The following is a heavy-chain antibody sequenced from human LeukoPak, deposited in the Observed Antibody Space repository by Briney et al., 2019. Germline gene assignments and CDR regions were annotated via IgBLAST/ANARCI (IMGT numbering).Heavy chain of an antibody. CDR2: IVVGSGET. D-gene: IGHD2-2*01. CDR1: GFTFSDSV. Sequence: GTSVKVPCKASGFTFSDSVVQWVRQARGQRLEWIGWIVVGSGETSFAQKFQERVTITRDMSTSTADMELSGLRSEDTAVYYCAADRGGCRSICLFDYWGQGTLVTVSS. CDR3: AADRGGCRSICLFDY. J-gene: IGHJ4*02. V-gene: IGHV1-58*01.